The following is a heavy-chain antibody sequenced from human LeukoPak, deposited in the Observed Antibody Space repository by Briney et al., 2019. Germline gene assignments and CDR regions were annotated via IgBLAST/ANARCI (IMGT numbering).Heavy chain of an antibody. CDR3: ARAEVRGVIILRSVGMDV. CDR2: INHSGST. V-gene: IGHV4-34*01. CDR1: GGSFSGYY. J-gene: IGHJ6*01. Sequence: NPSETLSLTCAVYGGSFSGYYWSWIRQPPGKGLEWIGEINHSGSTNYNPSLKSRVTISVDTSKNQFSLKLSSVTAADTAVYYCARAEVRGVIILRSVGMDVWGQGTTVSVSS. D-gene: IGHD3-10*01.